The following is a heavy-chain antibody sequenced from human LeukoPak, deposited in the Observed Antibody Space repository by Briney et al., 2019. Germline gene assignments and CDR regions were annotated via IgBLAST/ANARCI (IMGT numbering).Heavy chain of an antibody. CDR1: GFTFSSYA. D-gene: IGHD5-24*01. Sequence: GGSLRLSCAASGFTFSSYAMSWVRQAPGKGLEWVSDINGSGGSTYYADSVKGRFTISRDNSKNTLYLQMNSLKTEDTAVYYCARELRGYNRLRTYYYYMDVWGKGTTVTVSS. V-gene: IGHV3-23*01. CDR3: ARELRGYNRLRTYYYYMDV. CDR2: INGSGGST. J-gene: IGHJ6*03.